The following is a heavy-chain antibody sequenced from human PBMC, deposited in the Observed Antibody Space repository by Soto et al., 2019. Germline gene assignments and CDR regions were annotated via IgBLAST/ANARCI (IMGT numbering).Heavy chain of an antibody. CDR2: IYYTGST. CDR3: ARLNKPGWFDP. J-gene: IGHJ5*02. V-gene: IGHV4-39*01. CDR1: DGSIISTSYY. Sequence: SSETLSLTCTVSDGSIISTSYYWAWNRQPPGKGLEWIGTIYYTGSTYYNPSLKSRITISVDTPKNQFSLKLSSVTAADTAVYYCARLNKPGWFDPWGQGTLVTVSS.